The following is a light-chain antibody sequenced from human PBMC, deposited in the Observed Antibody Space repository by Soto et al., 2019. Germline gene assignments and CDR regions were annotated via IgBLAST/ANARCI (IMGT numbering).Light chain of an antibody. Sequence: QSALTQPPSASGSPGQSVTLSCTGTSSDVGGYNYVSWYQQHPGKAPKLMIYEVSKRPSGVPDRFSGSKSGNTASLTVSGLQAEDEADYYCSSYAGSTLVVFGGGTKLTVL. J-gene: IGLJ2*01. CDR2: EVS. CDR3: SSYAGSTLVV. V-gene: IGLV2-8*01. CDR1: SSDVGGYNY.